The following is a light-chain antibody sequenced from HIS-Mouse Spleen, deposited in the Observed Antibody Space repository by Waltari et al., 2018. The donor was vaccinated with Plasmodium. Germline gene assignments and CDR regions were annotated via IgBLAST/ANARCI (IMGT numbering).Light chain of an antibody. CDR3: CSYAGSYTLV. CDR1: SSDVGGYNY. J-gene: IGLJ2*01. CDR2: DVS. Sequence: QSALTQPRSVSGSPGQSVTISCTGTSSDVGGYNYVSWYQQHPGKAPKLMIYDVSKRPSVVPDPFSGSKSGNTASLTISGLQAEDEADYYCCSYAGSYTLVFGGGTKLTVL. V-gene: IGLV2-11*01.